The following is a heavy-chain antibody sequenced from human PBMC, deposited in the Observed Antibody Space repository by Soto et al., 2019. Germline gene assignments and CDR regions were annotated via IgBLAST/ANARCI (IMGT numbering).Heavy chain of an antibody. V-gene: IGHV1-69*13. J-gene: IGHJ4*02. Sequence: SVKVSCKASGGTFSSYAISWVRQAPGQGLEWMGGIIPIFGTANYAQKFQGRVTITADESTSTAYMELSSLRSEDTAVYYCARRSANYYDSSGYYTFHYWGPGTMVTVSS. CDR2: IIPIFGTA. D-gene: IGHD3-22*01. CDR3: ARRSANYYDSSGYYTFHY. CDR1: GGTFSSYA.